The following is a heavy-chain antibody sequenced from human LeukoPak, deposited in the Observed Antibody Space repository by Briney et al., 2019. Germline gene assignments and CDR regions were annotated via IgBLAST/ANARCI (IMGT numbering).Heavy chain of an antibody. CDR1: GYSISSGYY. CDR3: ARGGYSGYRRAGAFDI. J-gene: IGHJ3*02. Sequence: PSETLSLTCTISGYSISSGYYWGWIRQPPGKGLEWIGSIYHSGSTYYNPSLKSRVTISVDTSKNQFSLKLSSVTAVDTAVYYCARGGYSGYRRAGAFDIWGQGTMVTVSS. D-gene: IGHD5-12*01. CDR2: IYHSGST. V-gene: IGHV4-38-2*02.